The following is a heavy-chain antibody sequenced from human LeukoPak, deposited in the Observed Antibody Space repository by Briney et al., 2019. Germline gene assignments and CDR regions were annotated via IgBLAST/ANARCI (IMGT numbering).Heavy chain of an antibody. CDR1: GGSMTDSC. D-gene: IGHD3-22*01. CDR2: IYPSGRI. Sequence: PSETLSLTCSVSGGSMTDSCWSWFRQAPGKGFKWLGFIYPSGRIEYSPSLRSRVSFSVATSRMEATVRLRSVTASDTAVYYCTREGYDRSGYFLDFWGQGILVTVSS. J-gene: IGHJ4*02. CDR3: TREGYDRSGYFLDF. V-gene: IGHV4-59*12.